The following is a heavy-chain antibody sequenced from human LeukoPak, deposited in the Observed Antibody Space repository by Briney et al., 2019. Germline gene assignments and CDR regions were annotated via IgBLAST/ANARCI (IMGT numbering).Heavy chain of an antibody. V-gene: IGHV4-34*01. CDR1: SGSFSGFY. CDR3: ARGRAQCINGVCYNYGMDV. J-gene: IGHJ6*02. Sequence: SETLSLTCAVYSGSFSGFYWNWVRQPPGERLEWLGEINHGESTNYNPSLKSRATISVDTSKKQFSLKLTSVTAADTAVYYCARGRAQCINGVCYNYGMDVWGQGTTVTVSS. CDR2: INHGEST. D-gene: IGHD2-8*01.